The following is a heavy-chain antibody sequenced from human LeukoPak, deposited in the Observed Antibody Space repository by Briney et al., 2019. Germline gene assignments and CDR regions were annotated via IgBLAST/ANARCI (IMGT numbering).Heavy chain of an antibody. CDR3: ARAQWLSWYFDL. D-gene: IGHD6-19*01. CDR2: ISGSGSST. CDR1: GFTFSTYV. V-gene: IGHV3-23*01. Sequence: GGSLRLSCAASGFTFSTYVMSWVRQAPGKGLEWVSTISGSGSSTYYADSVKGRFTISRDNSKNTLYLQMNSLRAEDTAVYYCARAQWLSWYFDLWGRGTLVTVSS. J-gene: IGHJ2*01.